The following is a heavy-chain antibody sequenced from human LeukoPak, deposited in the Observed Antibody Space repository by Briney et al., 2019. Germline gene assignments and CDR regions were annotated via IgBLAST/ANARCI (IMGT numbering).Heavy chain of an antibody. D-gene: IGHD3-16*02. CDR1: GFTFSSYS. J-gene: IGHJ4*02. V-gene: IGHV3-21*01. CDR3: ARDLVPHYVWGSYRYSQDY. Sequence: GGSLRLSCAASGFTFSSYSMNWVRQAPGKGLEWVSSISSSSSYIYYADSVKGRFTISRDNAKNSLYLQMNSLRAEDTAVYYCARDLVPHYVWGSYRYSQDYWGQGTLVTVSS. CDR2: ISSSSSYI.